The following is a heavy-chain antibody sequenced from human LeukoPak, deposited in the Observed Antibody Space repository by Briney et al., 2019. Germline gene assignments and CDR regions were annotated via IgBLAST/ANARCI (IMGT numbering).Heavy chain of an antibody. CDR3: ARGGVVAAAIEGDPPRRFAY. CDR1: GYTFIDYH. Sequence: ASVKVSCKGSGYTFIDYHIHWVRQAPGQGLEWMGWMNPNSGGTNYAQNFQGRVTMTRDTSISTAYMELSRLTSDDTAVYYCARGGVVAAAIEGDPPRRFAYWGQGTLVTVSS. CDR2: MNPNSGGT. V-gene: IGHV1-2*02. D-gene: IGHD2-2*01. J-gene: IGHJ4*02.